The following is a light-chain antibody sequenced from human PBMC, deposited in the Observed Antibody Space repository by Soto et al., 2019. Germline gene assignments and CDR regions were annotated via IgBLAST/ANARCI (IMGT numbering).Light chain of an antibody. J-gene: IGKJ1*01. CDR1: QSISNH. CDR3: QQSYNTPWT. CDR2: AAS. Sequence: DIQMTQSPSSLSASVGDRVTITCRASQSISNHLNWYQHQPGKAPKLLIYAASTLQSRVPSRFSGGGSGTDFTLTISSLQPADFAIYYCQQSYNTPWTFGQGTKVDLK. V-gene: IGKV1-39*01.